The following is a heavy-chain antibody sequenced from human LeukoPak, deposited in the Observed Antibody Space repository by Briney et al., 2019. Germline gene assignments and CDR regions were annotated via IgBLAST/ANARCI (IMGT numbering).Heavy chain of an antibody. CDR1: GFTFSSYS. CDR3: ARDGALGGSYIGVSDY. V-gene: IGHV3-48*04. Sequence: PGGSLRLSCAASGFTFSSYSMNWVRQAPGKGLEWVSYISGSSSTIYYADSVKGRFTISRDNAKNSLYLQMNSLRAEDTAVYYCARDGALGGSYIGVSDYWGQGTLVTVSS. D-gene: IGHD1-26*01. CDR2: ISGSSSTI. J-gene: IGHJ4*02.